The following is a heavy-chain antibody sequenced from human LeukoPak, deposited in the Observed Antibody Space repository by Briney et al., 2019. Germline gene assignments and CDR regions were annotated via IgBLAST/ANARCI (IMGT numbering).Heavy chain of an antibody. Sequence: GGSLRLSCAAPGFTFSSYAMHWVRQAPGKGLEYVSAISSNGGSTYYANSVKGRFTISRDNSKNTLYLQMGSLRAEDMAVYYCARGYPTPHFDYWGQGTLVTVSS. D-gene: IGHD1-1*01. CDR1: GFTFSSYA. CDR2: ISSNGGST. V-gene: IGHV3-64*01. J-gene: IGHJ4*02. CDR3: ARGYPTPHFDY.